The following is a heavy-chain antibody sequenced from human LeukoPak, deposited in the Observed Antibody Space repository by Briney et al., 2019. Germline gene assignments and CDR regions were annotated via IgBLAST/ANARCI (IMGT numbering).Heavy chain of an antibody. CDR2: IHTSGAS. D-gene: IGHD1-26*01. J-gene: IGHJ4*02. V-gene: IGHV4-4*09. CDR1: GASISYYH. CDR3: ARLGSYHDF. Sequence: SETLSLNCTVSGASISYYHWIWIPQTPEKGLEWMSHIHTSGASRYYPFLESRLTLSIDTSRKHLSLKLTSVTAADTAVYFCARLGSYHDFWGQGALVTVSS.